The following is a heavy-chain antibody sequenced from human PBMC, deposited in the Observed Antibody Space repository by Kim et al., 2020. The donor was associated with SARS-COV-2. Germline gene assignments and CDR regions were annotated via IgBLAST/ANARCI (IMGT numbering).Heavy chain of an antibody. Sequence: VGSLRLSCAASGFTFSSYAMHWVRQAPGKGLEWVAVISYDGSNKYYADSVKGRFTISRDNSKNTLYLQMNSLRAEDTAVYYCARDLKIAVAAKWHYYYGMDVWGQGTTVTVSS. D-gene: IGHD6-19*01. V-gene: IGHV3-30*04. CDR1: GFTFSSYA. CDR2: ISYDGSNK. J-gene: IGHJ6*02. CDR3: ARDLKIAVAAKWHYYYGMDV.